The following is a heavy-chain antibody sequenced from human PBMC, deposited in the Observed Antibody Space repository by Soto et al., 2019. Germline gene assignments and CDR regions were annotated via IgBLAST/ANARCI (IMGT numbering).Heavy chain of an antibody. J-gene: IGHJ5*02. CDR3: ARKARKGDWFDP. V-gene: IGHV1-8*01. CDR1: GYTFTSYD. Sequence: QVQLVQSGAEVKQPGASVQVSCKASGYTFTSYDINWVRQATGQGLEWMVWMNPNIGNTGYAQKFQGRVTMTRNTCISTAYMELSSLRSEDKAVYYCARKARKGDWFDPWGQGALVTVSS. D-gene: IGHD3-16*01. CDR2: MNPNIGNT.